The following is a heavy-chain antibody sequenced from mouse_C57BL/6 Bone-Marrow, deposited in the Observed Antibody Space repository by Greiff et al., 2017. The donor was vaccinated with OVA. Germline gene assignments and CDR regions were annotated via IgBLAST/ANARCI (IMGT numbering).Heavy chain of an antibody. Sequence: VQLQQPGTELVKPGASVKLSCKASGYTFTSYWMHWVKQRPGQGLEWIGNINPSNGGTNYNEKFKSKATLTVDKSSSTAYMQLSSLTSEDSAVYYCARSDRGAQATFEDWGKGTTLTVSS. V-gene: IGHV1-53*01. CDR2: INPSNGGT. CDR1: GYTFTSYW. CDR3: ARSDRGAQATFED. J-gene: IGHJ2*01. D-gene: IGHD3-2*02.